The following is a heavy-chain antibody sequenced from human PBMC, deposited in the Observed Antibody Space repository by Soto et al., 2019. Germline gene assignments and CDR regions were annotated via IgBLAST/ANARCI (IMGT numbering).Heavy chain of an antibody. V-gene: IGHV1-3*01. J-gene: IGHJ4*02. CDR3: VRISSASRGCLTDY. CDR2: IIAGNGDT. D-gene: IGHD2-2*01. CDR1: GYTFTYYA. Sequence: AAVKVSCKASGYTFTYYAMHWVRQAPGRRLEWMGWIIAGNGDTKYSQKFQGRVTITRDISASTAYMELSSLRSEDTAVYYCVRISSASRGCLTDYWGQGTLVTVSS.